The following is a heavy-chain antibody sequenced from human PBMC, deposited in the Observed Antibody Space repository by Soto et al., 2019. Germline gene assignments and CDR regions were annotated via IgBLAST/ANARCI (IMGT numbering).Heavy chain of an antibody. Sequence: QVQLQQWGAGLLKPSETLSLTCAVYGGSFSGYYWSWIRQPPGKGLEWIGEINHSGSTNYNPSLKSRVPISVDTSKNQFSLKLSSVTAADTAVYYCARAQYSSSWYGGGIDYWGQGTLVTVSS. CDR3: ARAQYSSSWYGGGIDY. D-gene: IGHD6-13*01. J-gene: IGHJ4*02. CDR2: INHSGST. CDR1: GGSFSGYY. V-gene: IGHV4-34*01.